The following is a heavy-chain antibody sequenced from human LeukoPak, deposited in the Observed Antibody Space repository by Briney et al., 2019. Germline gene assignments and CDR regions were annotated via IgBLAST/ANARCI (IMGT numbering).Heavy chain of an antibody. Sequence: GGSLRLSCAASGFSFSNYAMNWVRQGPGKGLEWVSGISGSGGSTYYADSEKGRFTISRDKSKNTLYLQMNSLRAEDTAVYYCAKVPRDGYNLYFDYWGQGTLVTVSS. V-gene: IGHV3-23*01. CDR2: ISGSGGST. J-gene: IGHJ4*02. CDR3: AKVPRDGYNLYFDY. CDR1: GFSFSNYA. D-gene: IGHD5-24*01.